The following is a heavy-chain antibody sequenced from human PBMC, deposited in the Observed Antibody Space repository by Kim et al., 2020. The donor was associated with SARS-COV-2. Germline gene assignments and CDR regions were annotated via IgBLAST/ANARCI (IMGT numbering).Heavy chain of an antibody. V-gene: IGHV7-4-1*02. CDR3: ARDLAVRGVIKGVGGY. Sequence: ASVKVSCKASGYTFTSYAMNWVRQAPGQGLEWMGWINTNTGNPTYAQGFTGRFVFSLDTSVSTAYLQISSLKAEDTAVYYCARDLAVRGVIKGVGGYWGQGTLVTGSS. D-gene: IGHD3-10*01. CDR1: GYTFTSYA. CDR2: INTNTGNP. J-gene: IGHJ4*02.